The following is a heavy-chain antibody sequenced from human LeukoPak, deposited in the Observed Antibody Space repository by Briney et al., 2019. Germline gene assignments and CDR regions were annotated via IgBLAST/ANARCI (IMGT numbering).Heavy chain of an antibody. J-gene: IGHJ4*02. CDR2: LFYSGST. Sequence: SETLSLTCTVSGGSISSYYWGWIRQPPGKGLEWIGSLFYSGSTYYNPSLKSRLTISVDTSKNQFSLKLSSVTAADTAVYYCARTSAYCGADCYSTFDYWGQGTLVTVSS. D-gene: IGHD2-21*02. CDR3: ARTSAYCGADCYSTFDY. V-gene: IGHV4-39*01. CDR1: GGSISSYY.